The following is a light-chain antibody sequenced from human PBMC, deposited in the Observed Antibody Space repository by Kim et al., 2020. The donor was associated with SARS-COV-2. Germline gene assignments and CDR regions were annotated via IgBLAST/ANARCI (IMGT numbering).Light chain of an antibody. V-gene: IGKV1-27*01. J-gene: IGKJ1*01. Sequence: AAVGDRVIITCRASQDIANALAWYQQKPGKVPQVLIYAASTLQSGVPSRFSGSGSGTEFTLTIGSLQTEDVATYYCQKYNSAPWTFGPGTKVDIK. CDR1: QDIANA. CDR3: QKYNSAPWT. CDR2: AAS.